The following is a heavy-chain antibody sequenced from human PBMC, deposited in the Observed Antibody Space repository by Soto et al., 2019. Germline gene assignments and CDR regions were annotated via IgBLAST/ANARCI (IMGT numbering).Heavy chain of an antibody. CDR3: AREPLRGDIVVVVAATNDFQH. Sequence: PGGSLRLSCAASGFTFSSYWMSWVRQAPGKGLEWVDNIKQDGSEKYYVDSVKGRFTNSRDNAKNSLYLQMNSLRAEDTAVYYCAREPLRGDIVVVVAATNDFQHWGQGTLVTVSS. CDR2: IKQDGSEK. D-gene: IGHD2-15*01. J-gene: IGHJ1*01. V-gene: IGHV3-7*01. CDR1: GFTFSSYW.